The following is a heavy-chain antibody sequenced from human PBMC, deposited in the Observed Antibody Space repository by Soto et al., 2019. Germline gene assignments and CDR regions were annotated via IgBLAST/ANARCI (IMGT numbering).Heavy chain of an antibody. J-gene: IGHJ4*02. CDR3: AKDVGGSYVIHFDY. CDR2: ISGSGSST. CDR1: GFTFSSYA. D-gene: IGHD1-26*01. V-gene: IGHV3-23*01. Sequence: GVLRLSCAASGFTFSSYAMSWVRQAPGKGLEWVSAISGSGSSTYYADSVKGRFTISRDNSKNTLYLQMNSLRAEDTAVYYCAKDVGGSYVIHFDYWGQGTLVTVSS.